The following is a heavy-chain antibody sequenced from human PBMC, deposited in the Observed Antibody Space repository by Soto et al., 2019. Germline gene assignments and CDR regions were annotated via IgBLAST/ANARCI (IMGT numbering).Heavy chain of an antibody. CDR2: ISSSGTSA. D-gene: IGHD6-19*01. J-gene: IGHJ4*02. V-gene: IGHV3-11*05. CDR3: ARDRGAVTGQYFDY. Sequence: QVQLEESGGGLVKPGGSLRLSCAASGFTFSAYYMSWIRQAPGKGLEYISYISSSGTSANYADSVKGRFTISRDNAKNSLYLQMNSLRAEDTAVYYCARDRGAVTGQYFDYRGQGALVTVSS. CDR1: GFTFSAYY.